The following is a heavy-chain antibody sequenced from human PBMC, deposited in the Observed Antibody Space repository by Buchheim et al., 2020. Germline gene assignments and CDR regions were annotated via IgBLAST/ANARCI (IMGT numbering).Heavy chain of an antibody. CDR3: ARDRGEVNGYSSGWPFDY. J-gene: IGHJ4*02. D-gene: IGHD6-19*01. V-gene: IGHV1-69*08. CDR2: IIPILGIA. Sequence: QVQLVQSGAEVKKPGSSVKVSCKASGGTFSSYTISWVRQAPGQGLEWMGRIIPILGIANYAQKFQGRVTITADKSTSTAYMELSSLRSEDTAVYYCARDRGEVNGYSSGWPFDYWGQGTL. CDR1: GGTFSSYT.